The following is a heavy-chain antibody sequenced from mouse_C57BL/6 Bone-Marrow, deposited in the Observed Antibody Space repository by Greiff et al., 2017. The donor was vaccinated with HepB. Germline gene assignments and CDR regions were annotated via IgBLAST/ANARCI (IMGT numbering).Heavy chain of an antibody. V-gene: IGHV1-61*01. Sequence: VQLQQPGAELVRPGSSVKLSCKASGYTFTSYWMDWVKQRPGQGLEWIGNIYPSDSETHYNQKFKDKATLTVDKSSSTAYMQLSSLTSEDSAVYYCARYDYEDYAMDYWGQGTSVTVSS. J-gene: IGHJ4*01. CDR3: ARYDYEDYAMDY. D-gene: IGHD2-4*01. CDR1: GYTFTSYW. CDR2: IYPSDSET.